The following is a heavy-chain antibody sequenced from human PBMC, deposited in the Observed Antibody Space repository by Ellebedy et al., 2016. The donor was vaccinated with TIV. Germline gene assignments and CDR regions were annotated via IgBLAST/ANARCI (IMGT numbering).Heavy chain of an antibody. J-gene: IGHJ6*02. CDR2: ISSSSSYI. V-gene: IGHV3-21*01. Sequence: GESLKISCAASGFTFSSYSMNWVRQAPGKGLEWVSSISSSSSYIYYADSVKGRFTISRDNAKNSLYLQMNSLRAEDTAVYYCARVLDHYYYGMDVWGQGTTVTVSS. CDR1: GFTFSSYS. CDR3: ARVLDHYYYGMDV. D-gene: IGHD3/OR15-3a*01.